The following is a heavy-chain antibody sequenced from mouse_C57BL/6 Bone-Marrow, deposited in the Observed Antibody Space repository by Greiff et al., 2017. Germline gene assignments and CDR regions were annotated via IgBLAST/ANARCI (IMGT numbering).Heavy chain of an antibody. CDR2: IWWDDDK. CDR1: GFSLSTFGMG. CDR3: ARGANWDESYAMDY. V-gene: IGHV8-8*01. D-gene: IGHD4-1*02. J-gene: IGHJ4*01. Sequence: QVTLKVSGPGILQPSQTLSLTCSFSGFSLSTFGMGVGWIRQPSGKGLEWLAHIWWDDDKYYNPALKRRLTLSKDTSKNQVFLKIANVDTADTATYYCARGANWDESYAMDYWGQGTSCTVSS.